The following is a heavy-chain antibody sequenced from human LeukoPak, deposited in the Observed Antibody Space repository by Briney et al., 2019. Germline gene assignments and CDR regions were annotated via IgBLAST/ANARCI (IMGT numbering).Heavy chain of an antibody. CDR3: ANRTTMTTVTPPAFDI. CDR1: GFSLSTSGGG. D-gene: IGHD4-17*01. CDR2: IYWDDGK. V-gene: IGHV2-5*02. Sequence: SGPTLVNPTQTLTLTCTFSGFSLSTSGGGVGWIRQPPGKALEWLALIYWDDGKRYSPSLKSRLTITKDTSKNQVVLTMTNMDPVDTATYYCANRTTMTTVTPPAFDIWGQGTMATVSS. J-gene: IGHJ3*02.